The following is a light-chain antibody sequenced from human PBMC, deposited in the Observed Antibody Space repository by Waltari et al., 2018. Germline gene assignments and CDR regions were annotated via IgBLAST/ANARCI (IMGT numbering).Light chain of an antibody. J-gene: IGKJ5*01. CDR3: QQYDKLLVT. CDR2: DAS. Sequence: DIQMTQSPSSLSASIGDRVTITCQASQDIEFYLNWYQQKPGKAPKLLIYDASNLATGVPSRFSGSGSGTDFTFTISSLQPEDIATYYCQQYDKLLVTFGQGTRREI. CDR1: QDIEFY. V-gene: IGKV1-33*01.